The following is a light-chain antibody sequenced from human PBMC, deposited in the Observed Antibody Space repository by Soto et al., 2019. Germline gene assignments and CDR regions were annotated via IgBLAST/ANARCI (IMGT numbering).Light chain of an antibody. CDR3: QQYGDWPLT. CDR1: QSVGSN. V-gene: IGKV3-15*01. CDR2: ASS. J-gene: IGKJ4*01. Sequence: EIVLTQSPATLSVSPGERATLSCRASQSVGSNFAWYQQKPGQAPRLLIFASSTRATGVPARFSCSGSGTEFTLTISRLQSEDFAVYYCQQYGDWPLTFGGGAKVEIE.